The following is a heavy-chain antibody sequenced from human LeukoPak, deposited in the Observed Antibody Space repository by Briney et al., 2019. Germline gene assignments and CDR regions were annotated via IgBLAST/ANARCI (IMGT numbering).Heavy chain of an antibody. J-gene: IGHJ6*03. V-gene: IGHV1-8*01. CDR2: MNPNSGNT. CDR3: ARDRYDILTGYYHPYYYYYMDV. D-gene: IGHD3-9*01. CDR1: GYTFTSYD. Sequence: ASVKVSCRASGYTFTSYDINWVRQATGQGLEWMGWMNPNSGNTGYAQKFQGGVTITRNTSISTAYMELSSLRSEDTAVYYCARDRYDILTGYYHPYYYYYMDVWGKGTTVTVSS.